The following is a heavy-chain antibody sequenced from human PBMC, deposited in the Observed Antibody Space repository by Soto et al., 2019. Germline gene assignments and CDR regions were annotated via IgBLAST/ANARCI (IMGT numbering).Heavy chain of an antibody. J-gene: IGHJ4*02. CDR2: IYYSGST. V-gene: IGHV4-31*03. Sequence: QVQLQESGPGLVKPSQTLSLTCTVSGGSISSGGYSWSWIRQHQGKGLEWIGYIYYSGSTYSTPSLKSRVTIAVDTSKNQVSLKLSSVTAADTAVYYCARADGRSVATIWTLDYWGQGTLVTVSS. CDR3: ARADGRSVATIWTLDY. D-gene: IGHD5-12*01. CDR1: GGSISSGGYS.